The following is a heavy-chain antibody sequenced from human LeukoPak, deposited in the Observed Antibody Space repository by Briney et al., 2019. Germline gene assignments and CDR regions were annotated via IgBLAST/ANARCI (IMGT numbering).Heavy chain of an antibody. Sequence: SETLSLTCAVSGGSISSSNWWSWVRQPPGKGLEWIGEIYHSGTTNYNPSLKSRVTMSVDKSKNQFSLKLNSVTAADTAVYYCATYFYGEYGSYYFDYWGQGTLVTVSS. CDR2: IYHSGTT. CDR3: ATYFYGEYGSYYFDY. V-gene: IGHV4-4*02. CDR1: GGSISSSNW. J-gene: IGHJ4*02. D-gene: IGHD4-17*01.